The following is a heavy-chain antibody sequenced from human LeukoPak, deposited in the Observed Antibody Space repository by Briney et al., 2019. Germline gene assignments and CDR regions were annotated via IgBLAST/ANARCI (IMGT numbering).Heavy chain of an antibody. CDR2: INHSGST. D-gene: IGHD3-22*01. J-gene: IGHJ4*02. CDR3: ARVFSGFYSPLDY. CDR1: GGSFSGYY. Sequence: PSETLSLTCAVYGGSFSGYYWSWIRQPPGKGLEWIGEINHSGSTNYNPSLKSRVTISIDTSKNQFSLKLSSVTAADTAVYYCARVFSGFYSPLDYWGQGTLVTVSS. V-gene: IGHV4-34*01.